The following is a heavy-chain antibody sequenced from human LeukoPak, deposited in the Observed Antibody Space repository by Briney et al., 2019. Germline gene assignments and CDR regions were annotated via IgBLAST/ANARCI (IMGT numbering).Heavy chain of an antibody. CDR2: IHPSVRN. CDR1: GGSISSGSYY. V-gene: IGHV4-61*02. Sequence: SQTLSLTCTVSGGSISSGSYYWSWIRQPAGKGLEWIGRIHPSVRNYYNPSLKSRVTMSVDTSKNQFSLKLSSVTAADTAVYYCARVAPYSGVDYWGQGTLVTVSS. D-gene: IGHD1-26*01. J-gene: IGHJ4*02. CDR3: ARVAPYSGVDY.